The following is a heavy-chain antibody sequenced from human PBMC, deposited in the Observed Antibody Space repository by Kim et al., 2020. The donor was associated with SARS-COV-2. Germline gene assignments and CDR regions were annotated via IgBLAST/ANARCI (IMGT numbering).Heavy chain of an antibody. Sequence: SETLSLTCTVSGGSVSSGSYYWSWIRQPPGKGLEWIGYIYYSGSTNYNPSLKSRVTISVDTSKNQFSLKLSSVTAADTAVYYCARDRAMIVAGGWFDPWGQGTLVTVSS. CDR1: GGSVSSGSYY. CDR3: ARDRAMIVAGGWFDP. D-gene: IGHD3-22*01. V-gene: IGHV4-61*01. J-gene: IGHJ5*02. CDR2: IYYSGST.